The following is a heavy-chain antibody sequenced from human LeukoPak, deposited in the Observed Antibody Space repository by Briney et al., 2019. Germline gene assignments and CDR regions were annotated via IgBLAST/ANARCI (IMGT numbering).Heavy chain of an antibody. CDR3: AKDPLYYYDSSGYS. J-gene: IGHJ4*02. CDR2: ISWNSGSI. D-gene: IGHD3-22*01. CDR1: GFTFDDYA. V-gene: IGHV3-9*01. Sequence: GRSLRLSCAASGFTFDDYAMHWVRQAPGKGLEWVSGISWNSGSIGYADSVKGRFTISRDNSKNTLYLQMNSLRAEDTAVYYCAKDPLYYYDSSGYSWGQGTLVTVSS.